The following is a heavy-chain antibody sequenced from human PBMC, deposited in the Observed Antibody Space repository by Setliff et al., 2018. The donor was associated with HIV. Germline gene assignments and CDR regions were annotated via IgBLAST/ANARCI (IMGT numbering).Heavy chain of an antibody. V-gene: IGHV4-39*01. CDR2: IGNSGHI. D-gene: IGHD2-21*02. CDR3: AKLENGDEGGYVDF. CDR1: GGAIGGINYY. J-gene: IGHJ6*03. Sequence: SETLSLTCTVSGGAIGGINYYWDWIRQSPGRGLEWIGSIGNSGHIHYNPSLKSRVTISVDSSKNQFFLRLSSVTAADTAVYYCAKLENGDEGGYVDFWGKGTTVTVSS.